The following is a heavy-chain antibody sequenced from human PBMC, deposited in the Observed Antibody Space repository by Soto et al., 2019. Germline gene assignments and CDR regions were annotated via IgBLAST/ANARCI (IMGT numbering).Heavy chain of an antibody. J-gene: IGHJ3*02. Sequence: SETLSLTCTVSGGSISSGGYYWSWIRQHPGKGLEWIGYIYYSGSTYYNPSLKSRVTISVDTSKNQFSLKLSSVTAADTAVYYCARWLPKYYYDSSGYFSDAFDIWGQGTMVTVSS. D-gene: IGHD3-22*01. CDR2: IYYSGST. CDR3: ARWLPKYYYDSSGYFSDAFDI. V-gene: IGHV4-31*03. CDR1: GGSISSGGYY.